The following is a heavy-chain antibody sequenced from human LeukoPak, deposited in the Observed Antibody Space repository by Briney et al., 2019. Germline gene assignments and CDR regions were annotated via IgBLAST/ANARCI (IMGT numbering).Heavy chain of an antibody. V-gene: IGHV4-4*07. Sequence: SETLSLTCSVSGASIRSHYWSWLRQPAGKGLEWIGHIYISGSTNYNPSLKSRVTISVDKSKNQFSLKLSSLTAEDTAVYYCARVDCIGHSCYVDYWGQGALVTVSS. CDR3: ARVDCIGHSCYVDY. CDR1: GASIRSHY. D-gene: IGHD2-15*01. CDR2: IYISGST. J-gene: IGHJ4*02.